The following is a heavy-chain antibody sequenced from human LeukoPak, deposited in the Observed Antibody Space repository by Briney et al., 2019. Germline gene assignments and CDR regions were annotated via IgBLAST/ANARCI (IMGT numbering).Heavy chain of an antibody. J-gene: IGHJ1*01. V-gene: IGHV4-34*01. CDR2: IDHYGNT. CDR1: GGSLSGSY. CDR3: ARAAFYYNNRGH. D-gene: IGHD3-10*01. Sequence: SETLSLTCEVYGGSLSGSYWSWIRQYPGKGLEWIGEIDHYGNTNYNPSLKSRVTLSVDASKNQFSLKLNSVTAADTAVYYCARAAFYYNNRGHCGQGTLVTVSS.